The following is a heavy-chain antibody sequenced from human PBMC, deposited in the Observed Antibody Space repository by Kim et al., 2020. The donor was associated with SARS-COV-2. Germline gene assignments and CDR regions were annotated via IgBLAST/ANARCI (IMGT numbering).Heavy chain of an antibody. CDR2: MNPNSGNP. CDR3: ARGDTVMVTFYYYYGMDV. V-gene: IGHV1-8*01. CDR1: GYTFTSYD. Sequence: ASVKVSCKASGYTFTSYDINWVRQATGQGLEWMGWMNPNSGNPGYAQKFQGRVTMTRNTSISTAYMELSSLRSEDTAVYYCARGDTVMVTFYYYYGMDVWGQGTTVTVSS. D-gene: IGHD5-18*01. J-gene: IGHJ6*02.